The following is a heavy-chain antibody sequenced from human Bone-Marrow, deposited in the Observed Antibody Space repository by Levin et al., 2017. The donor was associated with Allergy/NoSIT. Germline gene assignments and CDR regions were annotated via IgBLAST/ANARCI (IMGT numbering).Heavy chain of an antibody. V-gene: IGHV4-30-4*01. D-gene: IGHD3-10*01. CDR3: ARAAPGGEFDY. Sequence: SCTVSGASIGSGDFYWTWIRQPPGKALAWIGYIHHSGGTQYNPSLKSRLTVSEDTSKNQFSLNLRSVTVADTAMYFCARAAPGGEFDYWGRGTLVNVSS. CDR2: IHHSGGT. CDR1: GASIGSGDFY. J-gene: IGHJ4*02.